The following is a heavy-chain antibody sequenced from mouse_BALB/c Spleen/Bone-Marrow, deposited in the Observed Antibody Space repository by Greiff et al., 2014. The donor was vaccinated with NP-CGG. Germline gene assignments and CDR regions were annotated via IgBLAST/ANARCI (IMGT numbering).Heavy chain of an antibody. V-gene: IGHV1-80*01. CDR1: GYAFSSYW. CDR3: ARSGYGSNYDY. CDR2: IYPGDGDT. Sequence: QVQLQQSGAELVRPGSSVKISCKASGYAFSSYWMIWVKQRPGQGLEWIGQIYPGDGDTNYNGKFKGKATLTVDKSSSTAYMQLSGLTSEASAVYFCARSGYGSNYDYWGQGTTLTVSS. J-gene: IGHJ2*01. D-gene: IGHD1-1*01.